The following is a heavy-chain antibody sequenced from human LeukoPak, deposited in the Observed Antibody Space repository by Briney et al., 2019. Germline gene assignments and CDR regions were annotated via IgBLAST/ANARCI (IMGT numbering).Heavy chain of an antibody. V-gene: IGHV4-31*03. CDR2: IYYSGST. J-gene: IGHJ4*02. D-gene: IGHD6-13*01. CDR1: GGSISSGGYY. CDR3: ARVVEDSSSWYGGWFDY. Sequence: SQTLSLTCTVSGGSISSGGYYWSWIRQHPGKGLEWIGYIYYSGSTYYNPSLKSRVAISVDTSKNQFSLKLSSVTAADTAVYYCARVVEDSSSWYGGWFDYWGQGTPDTVSS.